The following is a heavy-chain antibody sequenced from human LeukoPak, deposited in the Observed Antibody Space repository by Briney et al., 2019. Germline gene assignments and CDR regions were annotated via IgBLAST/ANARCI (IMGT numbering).Heavy chain of an antibody. D-gene: IGHD2-15*01. CDR1: GFTFSSYA. J-gene: IGHJ5*02. CDR3: AKGRGCSGGSCPNWFDP. CDR2: ISYDGSNK. Sequence: GRSLRLSCAASGFTFSSYAMHWVRQAPGKGLEWVAVISYDGSNKYYADSVKGRFTISRDNSKNTLYLQMNSLRAEDTAVYYCAKGRGCSGGSCPNWFDPWGQGTLVTVSS. V-gene: IGHV3-30*04.